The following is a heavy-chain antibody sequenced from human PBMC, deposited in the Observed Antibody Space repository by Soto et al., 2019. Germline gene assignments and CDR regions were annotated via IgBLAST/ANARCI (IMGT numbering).Heavy chain of an antibody. D-gene: IGHD2-2*01. Sequence: EVQLVESGGGLIQPGGSLRLSCAVSGFTVSNNYMSWVRQAPGKGLEGVSVIYSGGYTPYGDSVKGRFTTPKKNPKNTLYFQMKTLGAADTAVYFWATQPGGGGYWGQGTLVTVSS. CDR3: ATQPGGGGY. V-gene: IGHV3-53*01. CDR2: IYSGGYT. J-gene: IGHJ4*02. CDR1: GFTVSNNY.